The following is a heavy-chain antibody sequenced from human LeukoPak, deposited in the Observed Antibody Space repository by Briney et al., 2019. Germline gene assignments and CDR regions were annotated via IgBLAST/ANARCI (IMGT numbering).Heavy chain of an antibody. CDR3: AKDRVGYCSGGSCYSEAYWFDP. J-gene: IGHJ5*02. CDR2: ISSSGSIM. CDR1: GFTFSSYE. V-gene: IGHV3-48*03. D-gene: IGHD2-15*01. Sequence: GGSLRLSCVVSGFTFSSYEMNWVRQAPGKGLEWVSYISSSGSIMYYAESVKGRFTISRDNAKNSLYLQMNSLRPEDTAVYYCAKDRVGYCSGGSCYSEAYWFDPWGQGTLVTVSS.